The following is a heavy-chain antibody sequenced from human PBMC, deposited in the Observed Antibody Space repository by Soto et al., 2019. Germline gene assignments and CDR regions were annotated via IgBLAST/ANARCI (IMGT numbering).Heavy chain of an antibody. J-gene: IGHJ4*02. CDR2: ISAYSGNT. CDR3: ARGSGYYYLDDE. V-gene: IGHV1-18*01. CDR1: GYTFSSYG. D-gene: IGHD3-22*01. Sequence: ASVKVSCKAYGYTFSSYGLSWVRQAPGQGLEWMGWISAYSGNTVYTQRFKGRLTMATDTSTGTAYMELGSLRSDDTAVYYCARGSGYYYLDDEWGQGSLVTVSS.